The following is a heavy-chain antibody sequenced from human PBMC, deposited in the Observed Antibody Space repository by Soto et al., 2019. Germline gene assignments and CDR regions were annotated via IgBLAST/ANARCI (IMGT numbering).Heavy chain of an antibody. J-gene: IGHJ6*02. CDR2: IIPIFGTA. CDR3: ARDKHFWSGLDYYGMDV. D-gene: IGHD3-3*02. Sequence: ASVKVSCKASGGTFSSYAISWVRQATGQGLEWMGGIIPIFGTANYAQKFQGRVTITADESTSTAYMELSSLRSEDTAAYYCARDKHFWSGLDYYGMDVWGQGTTVTVSS. CDR1: GGTFSSYA. V-gene: IGHV1-69*13.